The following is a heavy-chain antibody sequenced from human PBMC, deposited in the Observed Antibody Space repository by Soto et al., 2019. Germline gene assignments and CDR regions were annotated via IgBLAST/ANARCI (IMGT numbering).Heavy chain of an antibody. D-gene: IGHD6-13*01. CDR2: IYYSGST. Sequence: SETLSLTCTVSGGSISSGGYYWSWILQHPGKGLEWIGYIYYSGSTYYNPSLKSRVTISVDTSKNQFSLKLSSVTAADTAVYYCARVLVAARPAYSSSWYEDYWGQGTLVTVSS. V-gene: IGHV4-31*03. CDR3: ARVLVAARPAYSSSWYEDY. J-gene: IGHJ4*02. CDR1: GGSISSGGYY.